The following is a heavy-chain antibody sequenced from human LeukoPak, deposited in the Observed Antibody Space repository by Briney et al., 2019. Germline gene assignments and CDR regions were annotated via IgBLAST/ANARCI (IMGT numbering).Heavy chain of an antibody. CDR1: GFTVSSSY. CDR3: ARWVVATMFDY. V-gene: IGHV3-66*01. CDR2: IYSDGST. Sequence: GGSLRLSCATSGFTVSSSYLSWVRQAPGKGLEWVSVIYSDGSTYYADSVKGRFTISRDNSKNTLFLQMNSLRAEDTAAYYCARWVVATMFDYWGPGTLVTVSS. J-gene: IGHJ4*02. D-gene: IGHD5-12*01.